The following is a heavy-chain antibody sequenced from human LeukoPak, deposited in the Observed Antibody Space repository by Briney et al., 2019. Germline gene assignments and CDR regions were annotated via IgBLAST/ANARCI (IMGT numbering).Heavy chain of an antibody. CDR3: AGGTLAANSIL. V-gene: IGHV4-34*01. CDR1: GRSLSGYY. Sequence: PSETLSLTRAVYGRSLSGYYWGWIRHPPGKGLEWIGEINHSGSTNYNPSIKSRVTISVDTSKYQFCLKLSSVPAGDTAVYCCAGGTLAANSILWGQGTLVTV. J-gene: IGHJ4*02. CDR2: INHSGST. D-gene: IGHD2-15*01.